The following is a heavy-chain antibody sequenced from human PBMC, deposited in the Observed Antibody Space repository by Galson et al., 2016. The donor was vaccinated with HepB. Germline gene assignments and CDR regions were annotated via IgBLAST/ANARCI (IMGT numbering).Heavy chain of an antibody. Sequence: SLRLSCAASGFTFSNAWVSWVRQAPGKGLEWVASINQDGNGRYYVESAKGRFIISRDDARTSLSLQMHSLRVDDTSIYYCVSGYTSGIWGPGTMVIVSS. D-gene: IGHD6-25*01. J-gene: IGHJ3*02. CDR3: VSGYTSGI. CDR1: GFTFSNAW. V-gene: IGHV3-7*01. CDR2: INQDGNGR.